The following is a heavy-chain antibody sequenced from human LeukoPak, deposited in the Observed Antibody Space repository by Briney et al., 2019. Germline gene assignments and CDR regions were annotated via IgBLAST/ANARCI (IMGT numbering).Heavy chain of an antibody. CDR2: IIPVFNAP. D-gene: IGHD3-10*01. CDR3: ARDAVFRGSGSYSPPYYYYYMDV. J-gene: IGHJ6*03. Sequence: SVKVSCKASGDTFNYYGISWVRQAPGQGLEWMGGIIPVFNAPNYAQSFQGRVTITADKSTTTVYMELSSLKSDDTAVYFCARDAVFRGSGSYSPPYYYYYMDVWGKGTTVTVSS. V-gene: IGHV1-69*06. CDR1: GDTFNYYG.